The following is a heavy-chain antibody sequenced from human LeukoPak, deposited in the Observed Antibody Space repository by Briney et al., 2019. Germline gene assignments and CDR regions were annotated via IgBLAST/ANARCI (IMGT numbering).Heavy chain of an antibody. CDR1: GGSISNYY. V-gene: IGHV4-59*01. J-gene: IGHJ4*02. Sequence: SETLSLTCTVSGGSISNYYWSLIRQPPGKGLEWIGYIYYSGSTNYNPSLKSRVTISVDTSKNQFSLKLSSVTAADTAVYYCAREGAVYDSTGYNIGDFFDYWGQGTLVTVSS. CDR2: IYYSGST. D-gene: IGHD3-22*01. CDR3: AREGAVYDSTGYNIGDFFDY.